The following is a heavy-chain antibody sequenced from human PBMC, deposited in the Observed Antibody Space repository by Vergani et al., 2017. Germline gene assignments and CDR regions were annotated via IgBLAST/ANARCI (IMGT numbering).Heavy chain of an antibody. CDR2: MNPNSGNT. V-gene: IGHV1-8*01. CDR1: GYTFTSYD. D-gene: IGHD6-6*01. CDR3: ARGLRAARPGYYYYYMDV. J-gene: IGHJ6*03. Sequence: QVQLVQSGAEVKKPGASVKVSCKASGYTFTSYDINWVRPATGQGLEWMGWMNPNSGNTGYAQKFQGRVTMTRNTSISTAYMELSSLRSEDTAVYYCARGLRAARPGYYYYYMDVWGKGTTVTVSS.